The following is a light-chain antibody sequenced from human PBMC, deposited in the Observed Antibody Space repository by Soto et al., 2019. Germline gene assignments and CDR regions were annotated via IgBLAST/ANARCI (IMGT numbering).Light chain of an antibody. V-gene: IGKV1-12*01. CDR2: AAS. J-gene: IGKJ3*01. CDR1: QSLSSW. CDR3: QQASSLPCI. Sequence: DIQMTQSPSSVSASVGDRVTITCRASQSLSSWLAWYHQKPGKAPNLLIYAASTLQTGVPSRFSGRGSWTDFTLTISSLQHEDFATYYCQQASSLPCIFGPGTNVDIE.